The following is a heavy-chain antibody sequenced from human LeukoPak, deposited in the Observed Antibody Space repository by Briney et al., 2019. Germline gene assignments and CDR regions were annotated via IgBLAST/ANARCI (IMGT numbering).Heavy chain of an antibody. CDR3: ARNLRTYDY. V-gene: IGHV4-59*01. CDR1: AGSLTNYY. D-gene: IGHD1-14*01. Sequence: SETLSLTCTLSAGSLTNYYWSWLRQPPGKGLEWIGYVYYTGNTNYNPSLKSRVTISVDTSKNQFSLKLGSVTAADTAVYYCARNLRTYDYWGQGTLVTVSS. CDR2: VYYTGNT. J-gene: IGHJ4*02.